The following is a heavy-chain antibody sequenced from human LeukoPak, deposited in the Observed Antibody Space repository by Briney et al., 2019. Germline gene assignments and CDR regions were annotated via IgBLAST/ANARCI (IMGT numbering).Heavy chain of an antibody. J-gene: IGHJ3*02. V-gene: IGHV3-48*03. D-gene: IGHD3-22*01. CDR1: GFTFSSYE. CDR2: ISTSGSTK. Sequence: GGSLRLSCAASGFTFSSYEMNWVRQAPGKGLEWVSYISTSGSTKYYADSVKGRFTISRDNAKNSLYLQMNSLRAEDTAVYYCARGITMIVVEAFDIWGQGTMVTVSS. CDR3: ARGITMIVVEAFDI.